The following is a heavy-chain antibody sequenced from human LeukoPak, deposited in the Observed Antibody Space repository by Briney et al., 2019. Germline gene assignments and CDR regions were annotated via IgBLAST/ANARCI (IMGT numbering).Heavy chain of an antibody. V-gene: IGHV3-48*02. D-gene: IGHD3-22*01. Sequence: TGGSLRLSCAASGFTFSSYSMNWVRQAPGKGLEWVSYISSSSSTIYYADSVKGRFTISRDNAKYSLYLQMNSLRDEDTAVYYCARDDPYYYDSSGYNYFDYWGQGTLVTVSS. J-gene: IGHJ4*02. CDR2: ISSSSSTI. CDR3: ARDDPYYYDSSGYNYFDY. CDR1: GFTFSSYS.